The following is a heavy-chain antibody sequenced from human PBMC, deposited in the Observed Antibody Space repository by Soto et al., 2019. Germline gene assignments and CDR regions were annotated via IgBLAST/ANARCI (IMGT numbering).Heavy chain of an antibody. CDR2: IKSKTDGGTT. Sequence: PGGSLRLSCAASGFTFTNAWMSWVRQAPGKGLEWVARIKSKTDGGTTDYATPVKGRFTISRDGSKNSLYLQMNSLTTEDTAMYYCARTYCSGGNCYSPFDSWGQGALVTVSS. V-gene: IGHV3-15*01. J-gene: IGHJ4*02. CDR3: ARTYCSGGNCYSPFDS. CDR1: GFTFTNAW. D-gene: IGHD2-15*01.